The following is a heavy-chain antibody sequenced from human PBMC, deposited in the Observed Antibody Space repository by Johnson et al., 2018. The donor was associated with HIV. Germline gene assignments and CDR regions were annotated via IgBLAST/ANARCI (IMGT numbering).Heavy chain of an antibody. CDR2: IWYDGSNK. CDR1: GITFSDYA. CDR3: ARGIQPDAFDI. J-gene: IGHJ3*02. V-gene: IGHV3-33*08. D-gene: IGHD2-2*01. Sequence: QVQLVESGGGVVQPGRSLRLSCAASGITFSDYAMHWVRQAPGKGLEWVAVIWYDGSNKYYADSVKGRFTISRDNSKNTLYLQMNSLRAEDTAVYYCARGIQPDAFDIWGQGTMVTVSS.